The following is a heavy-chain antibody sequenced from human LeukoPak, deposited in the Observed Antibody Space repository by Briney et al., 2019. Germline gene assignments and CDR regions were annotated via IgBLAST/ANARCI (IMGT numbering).Heavy chain of an antibody. V-gene: IGHV4-59*08. Sequence: ASETLSLTCTVSGGSISSYYWSWIRQPPGKGLEWIGYIYYSGSTNYNPSLKSRVTISVDTSKNQFSLKLSSVTAADTAVYYCARHERDYVWGSYRGYFDYWGQGTLVTVSS. CDR1: GGSISSYY. J-gene: IGHJ4*02. D-gene: IGHD3-16*02. CDR3: ARHERDYVWGSYRGYFDY. CDR2: IYYSGST.